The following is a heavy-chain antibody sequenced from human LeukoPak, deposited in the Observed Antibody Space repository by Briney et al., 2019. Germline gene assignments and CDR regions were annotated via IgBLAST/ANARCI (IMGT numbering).Heavy chain of an antibody. J-gene: IGHJ4*02. CDR3: ARENDYTKALDY. Sequence: SETLSLTCTVSGDSISTYYWSWIRQPPGKGLEWIAYIDYRGSTTYNPSLRSRVTISVDTSRNQFSLKLYSVTAADTAVYYCARENDYTKALDYWGQGTLVTVSS. V-gene: IGHV4-59*01. CDR2: IDYRGST. D-gene: IGHD4-11*01. CDR1: GDSISTYY.